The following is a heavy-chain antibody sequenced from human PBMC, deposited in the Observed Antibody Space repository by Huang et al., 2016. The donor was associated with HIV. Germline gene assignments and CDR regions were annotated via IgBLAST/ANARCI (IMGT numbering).Heavy chain of an antibody. CDR2: IIGTGNTP. J-gene: IGHJ4*01. D-gene: IGHD3-10*01. CDR3: AKVRGSGSFYNDN. Sequence: EVQLLESGGGLVQPGGSLRRSCAASGFTFNSYAMSWFRQAPGKGLEGVSAIIGTGNTPYYADSVKGRFTISRDNSRNTLYLQLNSLRADDTAVYYCAKVRGSGSFYNDNWGHGTLVTVSS. CDR1: GFTFNSYA. V-gene: IGHV3-23*01.